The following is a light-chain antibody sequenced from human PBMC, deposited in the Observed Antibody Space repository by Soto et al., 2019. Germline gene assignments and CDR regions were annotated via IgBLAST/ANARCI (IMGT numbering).Light chain of an antibody. CDR1: SSNIGDNT. CDR3: AVWDDSLDGVV. J-gene: IGLJ2*01. V-gene: IGLV1-44*01. Sequence: QSVLTQPPSASGTPGQSVTISCSGSSSNIGDNTVNWYQQLPGTAPKLLIFSSDQRWSGVPDRFSASKSGTSASLAISGLQSEDEADYYCAVWDDSLDGVVFGGGTKLTVL. CDR2: SSD.